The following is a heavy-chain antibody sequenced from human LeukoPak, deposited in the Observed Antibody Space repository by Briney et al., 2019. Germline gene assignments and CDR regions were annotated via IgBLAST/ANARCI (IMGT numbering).Heavy chain of an antibody. V-gene: IGHV3-66*01. CDR3: ARRERLGYSYGRGTLDI. D-gene: IGHD5-18*01. Sequence: GGSLRLSCAVSGFPVTSNYMSWVRQAPGKGLEWVSLINSDGTTYYADSVKGRFTISRDISKNTLYLQMKTLRAEDTAVYYCARRERLGYSYGRGTLDIWGQGTMVTVSS. CDR2: INSDGTT. J-gene: IGHJ3*02. CDR1: GFPVTSNY.